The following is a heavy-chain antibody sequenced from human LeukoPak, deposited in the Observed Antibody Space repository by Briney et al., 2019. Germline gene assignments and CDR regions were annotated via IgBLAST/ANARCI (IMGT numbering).Heavy chain of an antibody. Sequence: ASVKVSCKTSVYTFTGYYMQWVRQAPGQGLEWMGWINPNSGGTNYAQKFQDRVTMTGDTSISTAYMELSRLTSDDPAVYYCARAPMIVVVFPPRLDYWGQGTPVTVSS. CDR2: INPNSGGT. CDR1: VYTFTGYY. CDR3: ARAPMIVVVFPPRLDY. V-gene: IGHV1-2*02. J-gene: IGHJ4*02. D-gene: IGHD3-22*01.